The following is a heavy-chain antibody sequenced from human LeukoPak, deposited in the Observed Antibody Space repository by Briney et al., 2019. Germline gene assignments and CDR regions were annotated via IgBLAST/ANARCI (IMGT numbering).Heavy chain of an antibody. CDR2: IYYSGST. V-gene: IGHV4-61*08. Sequence: PSETLSLTCTVSGGSISSGGYYWSWIRQPPGKGLEWIGYIYYSGSTNYNPSLKSRVTISVDTSKNQFSLKLSSVTAADTAVYYCARDSAGPLRYLRDYYYYGMDVWGQGTTVTVSS. CDR3: ARDSAGPLRYLRDYYYYGMDV. J-gene: IGHJ6*02. CDR1: GGSISSGGYY. D-gene: IGHD3-9*01.